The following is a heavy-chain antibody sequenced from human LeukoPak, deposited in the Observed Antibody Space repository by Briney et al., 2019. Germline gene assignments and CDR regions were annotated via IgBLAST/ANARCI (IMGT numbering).Heavy chain of an antibody. D-gene: IGHD3-22*01. CDR3: ARVGHYYDSKPFDY. CDR2: ISSSGSTI. V-gene: IGHV3-11*04. Sequence: TGGSLRFSCAASGFTFSDYYMSWIRQAPGKGLEWVSYISSSGSTIYYADSVKGRFTISRDNAKNTPYLQMNSLRAEDTAVYYCARVGHYYDSKPFDYWGQGTLVTVSS. CDR1: GFTFSDYY. J-gene: IGHJ4*02.